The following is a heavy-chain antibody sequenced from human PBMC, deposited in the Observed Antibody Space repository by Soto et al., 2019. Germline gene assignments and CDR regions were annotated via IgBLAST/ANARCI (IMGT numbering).Heavy chain of an antibody. CDR1: GGTFSNYA. D-gene: IGHD2-2*01. CDR3: ARVVILVPTASTHYYYHMDV. J-gene: IGHJ6*02. CDR2: IIPIVGTG. V-gene: IGHV1-69*01. Sequence: QVQLVQSGAEVRKPGSSVTVSCKASGGTFSNYAISWVRQAPGQGLEWMGGIIPIVGTGSDAQKFQGRVTITADEPTNTAYMELSSLRSEDTAVYYCARVVILVPTASTHYYYHMDVWGPGTTVTGSS.